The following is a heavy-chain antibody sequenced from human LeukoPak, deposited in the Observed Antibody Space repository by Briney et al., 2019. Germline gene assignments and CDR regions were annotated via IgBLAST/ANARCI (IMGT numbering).Heavy chain of an antibody. CDR2: ISGDEIWT. J-gene: IGHJ3*02. V-gene: IGHV3-74*01. Sequence: GGSLRLSCAASGFTLSNHWMHWVRQAPGKGLVWVSRISGDEIWTSYADSVKGRFIISRDNAKDTLYLQMNSLRTEDTAVYYCAREYNSGPKQTDAFYIWGQGTMVTVSS. D-gene: IGHD3-22*01. CDR3: AREYNSGPKQTDAFYI. CDR1: GFTLSNHW.